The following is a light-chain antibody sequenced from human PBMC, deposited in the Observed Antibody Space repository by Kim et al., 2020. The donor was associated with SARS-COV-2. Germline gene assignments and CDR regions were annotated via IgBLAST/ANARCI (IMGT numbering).Light chain of an antibody. CDR1: QGVSGG. CDR2: TAS. J-gene: IGKJ1*01. CDR3: QQSNSFPLT. V-gene: IGKV1-12*01. Sequence: DIQMTQSPSSVSASVGDTVTITCRASQGVSGGLVWYQQKPGKAPKLLIYTASTLQSGVPSRISGGGSGTDFTLTIRSLQPEDFATYYFQQSNSFPLTFGQGTKVEIK.